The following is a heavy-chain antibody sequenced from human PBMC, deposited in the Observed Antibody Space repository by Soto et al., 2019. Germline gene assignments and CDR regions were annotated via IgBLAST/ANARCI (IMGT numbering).Heavy chain of an antibody. J-gene: IGHJ4*02. CDR1: GFTFSSYS. CDR3: ARDGKQLVPTDY. Sequence: GGSLRLSCAASGFTFSSYSMNWVRQAPGKGLEWVSSISSSSSYIYYADSVKGRFTISRDNAKNSLYLQMNSLRAEDTAVYYCARDGKQLVPTDYWGQGTLVTVSS. D-gene: IGHD6-13*01. V-gene: IGHV3-21*01. CDR2: ISSSSSYI.